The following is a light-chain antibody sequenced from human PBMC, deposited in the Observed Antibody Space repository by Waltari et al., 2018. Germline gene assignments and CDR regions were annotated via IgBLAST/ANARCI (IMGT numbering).Light chain of an antibody. CDR1: SGIDVGTYT. Sequence: QAVLTQPSSLSASPGASASLTCPLRSGIDVGTYTIYWYQQKPGSPPHYLLRYRSDSDKQQGSGVPSRFSGSKDASANAGILLISGLQSDDEADYYCMIWDSSAWVFGGGTKLTVL. J-gene: IGLJ3*02. V-gene: IGLV5-45*03. CDR2: YRSDSDK. CDR3: MIWDSSAWV.